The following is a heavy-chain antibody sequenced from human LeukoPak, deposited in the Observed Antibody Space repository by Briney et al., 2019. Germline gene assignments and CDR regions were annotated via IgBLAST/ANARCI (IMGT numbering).Heavy chain of an antibody. Sequence: GGSLRLSCAASGFTFNNYAMSWVRQAPGKGLEWVSAISGSGGTTYYADSVKGRFTISRDNAKNTLYLQMNSLRAEDTALYYCASRWWYFDLWGRGTLVTVSS. CDR3: ASRWWYFDL. V-gene: IGHV3-23*01. J-gene: IGHJ2*01. CDR1: GFTFNNYA. D-gene: IGHD6-13*01. CDR2: ISGSGGTT.